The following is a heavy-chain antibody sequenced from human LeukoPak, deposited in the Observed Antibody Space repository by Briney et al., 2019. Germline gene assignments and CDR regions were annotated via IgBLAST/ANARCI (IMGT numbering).Heavy chain of an antibody. CDR1: GFTFTSHV. D-gene: IGHD1-1*01. J-gene: IGHJ4*02. V-gene: IGHV3-64D*06. Sequence: GGSLRLSCSASGFTFTSHVMHWVRQAPGKGLQYYAGSVKGRFTISRDSSKNTVYLQMNSLTAEDTAVYYCVREGLERRINFDYWGQGTLVSVSS. CDR3: VREGLERRINFDY.